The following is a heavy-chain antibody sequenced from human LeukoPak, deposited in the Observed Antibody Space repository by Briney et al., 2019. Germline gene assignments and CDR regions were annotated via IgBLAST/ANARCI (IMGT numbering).Heavy chain of an antibody. CDR3: ARVYGDRSHYYYGMDV. V-gene: IGHV3-21*01. CDR1: GFTFSSYS. D-gene: IGHD4-17*01. J-gene: IGHJ6*02. CDR2: ISSSSSYI. Sequence: PGGSLRLSCAASGFTFSSYSMNWVRQAPGKGLEWVSSISSSSSYIYYADSVKGRFTISRDNAKNSLYLQMNSLRAEDTAVYYCARVYGDRSHYYYGMDVWGQGTTVTVSS.